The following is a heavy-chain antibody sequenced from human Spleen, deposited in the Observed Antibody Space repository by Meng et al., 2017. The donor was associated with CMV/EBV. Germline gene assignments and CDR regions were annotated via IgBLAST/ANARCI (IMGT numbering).Heavy chain of an antibody. J-gene: IGHJ5*02. CDR2: INPNTGGT. D-gene: IGHD5-18*01. Sequence: CNASGTSLNCYFMHWVRQAPGQGLEWMGCINPNTGGTYYAQKFQSRVTMTRDTSISTAFMELSRLISDDTATYCCARAGIHFNWFDPWGQGTLVTVSS. CDR3: ARAGIHFNWFDP. V-gene: IGHV1-2*02. CDR1: GTSLNCYF.